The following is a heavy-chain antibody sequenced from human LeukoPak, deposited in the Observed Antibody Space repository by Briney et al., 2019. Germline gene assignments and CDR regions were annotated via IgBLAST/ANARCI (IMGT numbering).Heavy chain of an antibody. CDR2: INHSGRT. CDR3: AREGRRFEYYYGSGSYIRFDP. V-gene: IGHV4-34*01. Sequence: SETLSLTCAVYGGSFSGYYWSWIRQPPGKGLEWIGEINHSGRTNYNPSLKSRVTISVDTSKNQFSLKLSSETAADTAVYYCAREGRRFEYYYGSGSYIRFDPWGQGTLVTVSS. D-gene: IGHD3-10*01. CDR1: GGSFSGYY. J-gene: IGHJ5*02.